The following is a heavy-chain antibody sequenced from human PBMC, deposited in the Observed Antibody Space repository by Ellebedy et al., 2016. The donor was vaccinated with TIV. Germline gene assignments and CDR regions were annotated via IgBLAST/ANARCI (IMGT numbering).Heavy chain of an antibody. D-gene: IGHD6-19*01. Sequence: MPSETLSLTCTVSGGSISRYYWSWIRQPPGKGLEWIGYIYYSGSTNYNPSLKSRVTISVDTSKNQFSLKLSSVPAAHTAVYYCAREGSGHNWFDPWGQGTLVTVSS. J-gene: IGHJ5*02. CDR3: AREGSGHNWFDP. CDR2: IYYSGST. CDR1: GGSISRYY. V-gene: IGHV4-59*01.